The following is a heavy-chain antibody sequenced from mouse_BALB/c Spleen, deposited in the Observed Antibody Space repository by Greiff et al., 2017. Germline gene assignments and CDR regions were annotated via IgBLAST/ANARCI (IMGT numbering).Heavy chain of an antibody. V-gene: IGHV5-12-2*01. J-gene: IGHJ4*01. CDR1: GFTFSSYT. D-gene: IGHD2-2*01. CDR2: ISNGGGST. CDR3: ARHGYDGYAMDY. Sequence: EVKLVESGGGLVQPGGSLKLSCAASGFTFSSYTMSWVRQTPEKRLEWVAYISNGGGSTYYPDTVKGRFTISRDNAKNTLYLQMSSLKSEDTAMYYCARHGYDGYAMDYWGQGTSVTVSS.